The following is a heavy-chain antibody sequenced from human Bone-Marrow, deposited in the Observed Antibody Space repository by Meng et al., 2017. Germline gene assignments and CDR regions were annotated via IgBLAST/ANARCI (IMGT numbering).Heavy chain of an antibody. Sequence: QVQLQESGPGLVKPSQTLSLTCTVSGGYISSADYYWSWIRQPPGKGLEWIGYIYYSGSTYYNPSLKSRVTISVDTSKNQFSLKMSSVTAADTAVYYCARVGACSGGSCYFRLFDYWGQGTLVTVSS. J-gene: IGHJ4*02. CDR3: ARVGACSGGSCYFRLFDY. CDR2: IYYSGST. V-gene: IGHV4-30-4*01. CDR1: GGYISSADYY. D-gene: IGHD2-15*01.